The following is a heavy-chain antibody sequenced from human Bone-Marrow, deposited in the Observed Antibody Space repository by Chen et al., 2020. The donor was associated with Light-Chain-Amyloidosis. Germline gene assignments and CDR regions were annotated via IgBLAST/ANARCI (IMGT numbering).Heavy chain of an antibody. CDR1: GFTFTTYW. J-gene: IGHJ3*01. CDR2: INNDGSGT. Sequence: EVQLVESGGGLVQPGGSLRLSCSASGFTFTTYWMHWVRQAPGRGLVWVSRINNDGSGTLYADSLKGRFTVSRDNARNTLYLQMKSLGAEDTAVYYCARGGLDHAFDVWGQGTRVTVSS. D-gene: IGHD3-9*01. CDR3: ARGGLDHAFDV. V-gene: IGHV3-74*01.